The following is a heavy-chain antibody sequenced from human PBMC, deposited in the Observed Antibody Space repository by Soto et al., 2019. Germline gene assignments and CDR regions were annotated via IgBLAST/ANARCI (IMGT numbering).Heavy chain of an antibody. D-gene: IGHD3-3*02. CDR2: IFYLGSS. CDR1: GDSIISSDFY. CDR3: ARHSLALRKNNWFDP. V-gene: IGHV4-39*01. J-gene: IGHJ5*02. Sequence: SETLSLTCTVSGDSIISSDFYWGWVRQPPGKGLEWIGSIFYLGSSYYNPSLKSRVTMSVDTSKNQFSLRLRSVTAADTALYFCARHSLALRKNNWFDPWGQGIMVTVPQ.